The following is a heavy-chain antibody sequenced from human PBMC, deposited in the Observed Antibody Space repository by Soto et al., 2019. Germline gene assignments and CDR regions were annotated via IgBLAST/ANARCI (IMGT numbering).Heavy chain of an antibody. D-gene: IGHD5-12*01. CDR1: GYTFTSYY. Sequence: ASVKVSCKASGYTFTSYYMHWVRQAPGQGLEWMGIINPSGGSTSYAQKFQGRVTMTRDTSTSTVYMELSSLRSEDTAVYYCAYSGYERARLDYWGQGTLVTVSS. CDR2: INPSGGST. CDR3: AYSGYERARLDY. V-gene: IGHV1-46*01. J-gene: IGHJ4*02.